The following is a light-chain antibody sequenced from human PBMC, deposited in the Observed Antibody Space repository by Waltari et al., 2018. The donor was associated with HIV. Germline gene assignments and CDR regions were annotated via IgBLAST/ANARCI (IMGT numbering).Light chain of an antibody. CDR1: RSHLGTHT. CDR2: KTN. Sequence: QSVLTQPPSVSGAPGQRVTLSCTGSRSHLGTHTVHWDQQFRVTAPRLLLYKTNTRPSGVPDRCSGSKSDTSASLAINGLQAEDEADYYCQSSDSTLSGSVFGGGTKLTVL. CDR3: QSSDSTLSGSV. J-gene: IGLJ2*01. V-gene: IGLV1-40*01.